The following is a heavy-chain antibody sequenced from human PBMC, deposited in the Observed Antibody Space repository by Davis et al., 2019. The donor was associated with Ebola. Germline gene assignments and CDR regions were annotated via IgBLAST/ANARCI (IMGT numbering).Heavy chain of an antibody. CDR1: GGSISSSNW. V-gene: IGHV4-4*02. Sequence: MPSETLSLTCAVSGGSISSSNWWSWVRQPPGKGLEWIGEIYHSGSTNYNPSLKSRVTISVDKSKNQFSLKLSSVTAADTAVYYCAINGYCSGGSCYDYGMDVWGQGTTVTVSS. CDR2: IYHSGST. D-gene: IGHD2-15*01. J-gene: IGHJ6*02. CDR3: AINGYCSGGSCYDYGMDV.